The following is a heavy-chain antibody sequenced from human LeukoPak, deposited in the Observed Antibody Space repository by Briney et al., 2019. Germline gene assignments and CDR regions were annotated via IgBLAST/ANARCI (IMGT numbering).Heavy chain of an antibody. CDR2: IYHSGST. J-gene: IGHJ3*02. D-gene: IGHD3-22*01. V-gene: IGHV4-39*01. CDR3: ASERITMIVVVTSGAFDI. CDR1: GDSISSSSYY. Sequence: SETLSLTCTVSGDSISSSSYYWGWIRQPPGKGLEWIGSIYHSGSTYYNPSLKSRVTISIDTSKNQFSLKLSSVTAADTAVYYCASERITMIVVVTSGAFDIWGQGTMVTVSS.